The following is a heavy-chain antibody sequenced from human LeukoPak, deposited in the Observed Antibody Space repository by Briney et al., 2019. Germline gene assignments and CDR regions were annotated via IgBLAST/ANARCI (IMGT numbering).Heavy chain of an antibody. CDR2: IYPGDSDT. CDR1: GYSFTSYW. D-gene: IGHD6-19*01. V-gene: IGHV5-51*01. Sequence: GESLKISCKGSGYSFTSYWIGWVRQMPGKGLEWMGIIYPGDSDTRYSPSFQGQVTISADKSISTAYLQWSSLKASDTAMYYCVRQIAVAGNVWYFDYWGQGTLVTVSS. J-gene: IGHJ4*02. CDR3: VRQIAVAGNVWYFDY.